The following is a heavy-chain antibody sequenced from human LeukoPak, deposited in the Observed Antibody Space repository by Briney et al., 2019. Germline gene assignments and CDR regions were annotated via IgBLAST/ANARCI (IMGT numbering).Heavy chain of an antibody. D-gene: IGHD3-22*01. CDR1: GFTFSSYS. V-gene: IGHV3-48*04. J-gene: IGHJ4*02. CDR3: AREGYYDSSGYYYPSH. Sequence: GGSLRLSCAASGFTFSSYSMNWVRQAPGKGLEWVSYISSSSSTIYYADSVKGRFTISRDNAKNSLYLQMNSLRAEDTAVYYCAREGYYDSSGYYYPSHWGQGTLVTVSS. CDR2: ISSSSSTI.